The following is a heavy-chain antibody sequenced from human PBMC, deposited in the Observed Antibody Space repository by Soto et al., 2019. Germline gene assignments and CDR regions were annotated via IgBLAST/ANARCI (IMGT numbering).Heavy chain of an antibody. J-gene: IGHJ4*02. CDR1: GAPVSSETHF. CDR2: MYYSGIT. CDR3: AREDRSGTYYFDY. D-gene: IGHD3-22*01. V-gene: IGHV4-61*01. Sequence: SETLSLTCTVSGAPVSSETHFWTWIRQPPGKGLEWIGYMYYSGITNSNPALKSRVTLSVDRSRNQFSLSLNSVTAADTAVYYCAREDRSGTYYFDYWGPGTQVTVSS.